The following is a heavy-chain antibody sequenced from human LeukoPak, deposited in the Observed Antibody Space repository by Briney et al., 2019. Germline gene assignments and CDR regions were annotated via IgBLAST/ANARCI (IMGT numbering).Heavy chain of an antibody. V-gene: IGHV3-7*01. CDR2: IKQDGSEK. D-gene: IGHD2-15*01. Sequence: GGSLRLSCAASGFTFSSYWMSWVRQAPGKGLEWVANIKQDGSEKYYVDSVKGRFTISRDNAKNSLYLQMNSLSAEDTAVYYCARDMRSGQDIVVVVAAQPIDYWGQGTLVTVSS. CDR1: GFTFSSYW. CDR3: ARDMRSGQDIVVVVAAQPIDY. J-gene: IGHJ4*02.